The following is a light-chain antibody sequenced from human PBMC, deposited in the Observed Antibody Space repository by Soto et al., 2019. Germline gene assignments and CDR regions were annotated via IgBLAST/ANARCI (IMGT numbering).Light chain of an antibody. J-gene: IGLJ3*02. CDR1: RSNIGSHY. CDR3: AVWDASLTGWV. Sequence: QAVVTQPPSASGTPGQSLTISCAGSRSNIGSHYVYWYQHLPGTAPKLLIFRDGQRPSGVPDRFFGSKSGTSASLAISGLRSEDEAHYYCAVWDASLTGWVFGGGTKVTVL. CDR2: RDG. V-gene: IGLV1-47*01.